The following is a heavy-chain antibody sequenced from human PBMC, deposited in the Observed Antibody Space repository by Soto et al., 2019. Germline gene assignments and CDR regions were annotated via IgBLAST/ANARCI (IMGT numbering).Heavy chain of an antibody. Sequence: QVQLQESGPGLVRPSGTLSLTCAVSGASISSTHWWTWVRQSPGKGLEWVGEIHHSGGTNYNPSLKSRVSISVDKSKNQFSLTLKSVTAADTAVYYCARDPDNRGLNFDYWGQGTLVTVSS. D-gene: IGHD1-20*01. CDR3: ARDPDNRGLNFDY. V-gene: IGHV4-4*02. CDR2: IHHSGGT. J-gene: IGHJ4*02. CDR1: GASISSTHW.